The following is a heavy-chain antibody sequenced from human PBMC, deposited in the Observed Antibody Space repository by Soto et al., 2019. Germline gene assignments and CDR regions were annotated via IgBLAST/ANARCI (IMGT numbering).Heavy chain of an antibody. J-gene: IGHJ6*02. CDR1: GYTFTGYY. V-gene: IGHV1-2*02. CDR2: INPNSGGT. CDR3: ARAAAGSSFSSYYYYGMDV. Sequence: RASVKVSCKASGYTFTGYYMHWVRQAPGQGLEWMGWINPNSGGTNYAQKFQGRVTMTRDTSISTAYMELSRLRSDDTAVYYCARAAAGSSFSSYYYYGMDVWGQGTTVTVSS. D-gene: IGHD6-25*01.